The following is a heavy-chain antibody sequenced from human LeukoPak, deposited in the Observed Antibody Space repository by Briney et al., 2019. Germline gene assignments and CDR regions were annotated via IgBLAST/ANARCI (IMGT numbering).Heavy chain of an antibody. CDR3: ARGWGRDYYYYYMDV. D-gene: IGHD2-21*02. CDR1: GDTISAYS. V-gene: IGHV1-69*06. J-gene: IGHJ6*03. CDR2: IIPIFGRA. Sequence: ASVTVSCKAAGDTISAYSLNWVRQAPGQGLEWMGGIIPIFGRAYYAQNFQARVTITADKSTSTAYMELSSLRSEDTAVYYCARGWGRDYYYYYMDVWGKGTTVTVSS.